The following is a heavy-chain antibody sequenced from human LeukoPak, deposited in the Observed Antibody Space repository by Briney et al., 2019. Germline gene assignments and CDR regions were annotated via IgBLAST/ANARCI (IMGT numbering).Heavy chain of an antibody. D-gene: IGHD3-22*01. J-gene: IGHJ3*02. CDR1: GFTFSSYA. Sequence: GGSLRLSCAASGFTFSSYAMSWVRQAPGKGLEWVSAISGSGGSTYYADSVKGRFTISRDNSKNTLYLQMNSLRAEDTAVYYCAKVTPREYENGYYSGAFDIWGQGTMVTVSS. CDR3: AKVTPREYENGYYSGAFDI. V-gene: IGHV3-23*01. CDR2: ISGSGGST.